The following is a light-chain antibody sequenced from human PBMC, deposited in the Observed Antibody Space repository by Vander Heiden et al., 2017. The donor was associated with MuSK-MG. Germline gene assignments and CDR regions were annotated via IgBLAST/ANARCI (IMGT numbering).Light chain of an antibody. CDR3: QQYDNRLT. CDR1: QDISNY. V-gene: IGKV1-33*01. CDR2: DAS. J-gene: IGKJ4*01. Sequence: DIQMTQSPSSLSASVGDRVTITCQASQDISNYLNWYQQKAGKAPKLLIYDASKLEKGVPSRFSGSGSGTDFTFTISSLQPEDIATYYCQQYDNRLTFGGGTKVEIK.